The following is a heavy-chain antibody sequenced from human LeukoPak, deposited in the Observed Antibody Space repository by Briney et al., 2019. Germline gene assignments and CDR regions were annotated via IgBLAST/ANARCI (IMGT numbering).Heavy chain of an antibody. CDR2: ISAYNGNT. D-gene: IGHD3-22*01. CDR1: GYTFTSYG. J-gene: IGHJ3*02. V-gene: IGHV1-18*01. Sequence: ASVKASCKASGYTFTSYGISWVRQAPGQGLEWMGWISAYNGNTNYAQKLQGRVTMTTDTSTSTAYMELRSLRSDDTAVYYCARVLYYYDSSGRIGAFDIWGQGTMVTVSS. CDR3: ARVLYYYDSSGRIGAFDI.